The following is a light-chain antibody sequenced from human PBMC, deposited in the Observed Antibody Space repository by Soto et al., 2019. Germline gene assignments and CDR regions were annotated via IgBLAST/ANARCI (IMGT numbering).Light chain of an antibody. V-gene: IGKV3-20*01. CDR3: QQYGILPRT. J-gene: IGKJ1*01. Sequence: EIVLTQSPGTLSLSPGEGATLSCRASQSVRYNYLAWYQQKPGQAPRLLIYGVSTRATGIPDRFSGSGSGTDFTLTISRLDPEDFAVYYCQQYGILPRTFGQGTKVDIK. CDR2: GVS. CDR1: QSVRYNY.